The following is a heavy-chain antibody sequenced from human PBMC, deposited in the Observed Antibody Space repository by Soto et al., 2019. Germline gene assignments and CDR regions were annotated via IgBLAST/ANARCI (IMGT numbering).Heavy chain of an antibody. CDR1: GGSITTGDYS. CDR3: ARGRSTSGYPNFDP. D-gene: IGHD3-22*01. J-gene: IGHJ5*02. CDR2: IYHSGST. Sequence: PSETPSLTCAVSGGSITTGDYSRNWIRQPPGKGLEWLGYIYHSGSTYYNPSLKGRATISVDRSKNHFSLRLSSVTAADTAVYYCARGRSTSGYPNFDPWGQGTLVTVSS. V-gene: IGHV4-30-2*01.